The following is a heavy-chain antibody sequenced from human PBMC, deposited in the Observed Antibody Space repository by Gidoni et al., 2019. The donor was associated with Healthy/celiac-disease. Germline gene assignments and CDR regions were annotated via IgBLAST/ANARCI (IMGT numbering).Heavy chain of an antibody. CDR1: GGSISSSNW. J-gene: IGHJ4*02. Sequence: QVQLQESGPGLVKPSWTLSLTCAVSGGSISSSNWWSWVRLPPGKGREWIGEIYHSVSTNYNPSLKSRVTISVDKSKNQFSLKLSSVTAADTAVYYCARDHYGSGSHFDYWGQGTLVTVSS. CDR3: ARDHYGSGSHFDY. V-gene: IGHV4-4*02. D-gene: IGHD3-10*01. CDR2: IYHSVST.